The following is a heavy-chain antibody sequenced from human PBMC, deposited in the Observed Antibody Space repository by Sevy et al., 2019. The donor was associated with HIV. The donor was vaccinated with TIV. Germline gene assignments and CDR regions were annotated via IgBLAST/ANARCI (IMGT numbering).Heavy chain of an antibody. V-gene: IGHV3-74*01. CDR1: GFTFSSHW. Sequence: GGSQRLSCAASGFTFSSHWMFWVRQAPGKGLVWVSHINSHGTITNYADSVKGRFTISRDNAKNTVYLQINSLRAEDTAVYYCARGQVLRFLEWPTYGIDVWGQGTTVTVSS. J-gene: IGHJ6*02. D-gene: IGHD3-3*01. CDR2: INSHGTIT. CDR3: ARGQVLRFLEWPTYGIDV.